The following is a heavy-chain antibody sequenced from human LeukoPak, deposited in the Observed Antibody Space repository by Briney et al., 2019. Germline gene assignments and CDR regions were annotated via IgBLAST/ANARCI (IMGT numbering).Heavy chain of an antibody. D-gene: IGHD3-3*01. CDR1: GYSISSGYY. J-gene: IGHJ4*02. Sequence: SETLSLTCTVSGYSISSGYYWGWIRQPPRKGLEWIGRIYHSGSTYYNPSLKKRVPISVDTYKNQFSLKLSSVTAGDTDVYYCARAFWSAFDYWGQGTLVTVSS. CDR3: ARAFWSAFDY. V-gene: IGHV4-38-2*02. CDR2: IYHSGST.